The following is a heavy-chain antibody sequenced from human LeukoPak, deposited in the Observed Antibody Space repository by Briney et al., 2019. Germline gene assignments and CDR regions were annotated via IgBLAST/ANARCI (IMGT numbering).Heavy chain of an antibody. CDR1: GGSFSGYY. J-gene: IGHJ6*02. CDR3: ARGLSAIAAAGYYYYYGMDV. V-gene: IGHV4-34*01. Sequence: PSETLSLTCAVYGGSFSGYYWSWIRQPPGKGLEWIGEINHSGSTNYNPSLKSRVTISVDTSKNQFSLKLSSVTAADTAVYYCARGLSAIAAAGYYYYYGMDVWGQGTTVTVSS. D-gene: IGHD6-13*01. CDR2: INHSGST.